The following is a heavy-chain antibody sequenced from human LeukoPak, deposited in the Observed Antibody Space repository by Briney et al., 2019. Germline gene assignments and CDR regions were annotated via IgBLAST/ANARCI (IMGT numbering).Heavy chain of an antibody. CDR2: ISSSSSYI. Sequence: GGSLRLSCAASGFTFSSYSMNWVRQAPGKGLEWVSSISSSSSYIYYADSVKGRFTISRDNAKNSLYLQVNSLRAEDTAVYYCASTMVRGVIRKWFDPWGQGTLVTVSS. CDR1: GFTFSSYS. CDR3: ASTMVRGVIRKWFDP. V-gene: IGHV3-21*01. J-gene: IGHJ5*02. D-gene: IGHD3-10*01.